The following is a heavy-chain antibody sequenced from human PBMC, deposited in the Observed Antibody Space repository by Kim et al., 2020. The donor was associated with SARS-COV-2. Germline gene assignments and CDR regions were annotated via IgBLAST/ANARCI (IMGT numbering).Heavy chain of an antibody. J-gene: IGHJ6*02. D-gene: IGHD3-3*01. Sequence: GGSLRLSCAASGFTFSSYSMNWVRQAPGKGLEWVSHISASTSDIHYGDSVKGRFTISTDNARNSVYLQMNNLRDEDTAVYYCARDKYDFLSPGGMDVWGHGTTVTVSS. CDR3: ARDKYDFLSPGGMDV. CDR1: GFTFSSYS. V-gene: IGHV3-48*02. CDR2: ISASTSDI.